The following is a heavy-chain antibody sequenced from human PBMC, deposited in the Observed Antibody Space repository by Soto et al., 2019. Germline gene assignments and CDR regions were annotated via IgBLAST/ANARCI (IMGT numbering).Heavy chain of an antibody. D-gene: IGHD5-12*01. Sequence: SETLSLTCTVSGGSISSGDYYWSWIRQPPGKGLEWIGYIYYSGSTYYNPSLKSRVTISVDTSKNQFSLKLSSVTAADTAVYYCARDRGRGDGYNLDYWGQGTLVTVSS. CDR1: GGSISSGDYY. CDR3: ARDRGRGDGYNLDY. V-gene: IGHV4-30-4*01. J-gene: IGHJ4*02. CDR2: IYYSGST.